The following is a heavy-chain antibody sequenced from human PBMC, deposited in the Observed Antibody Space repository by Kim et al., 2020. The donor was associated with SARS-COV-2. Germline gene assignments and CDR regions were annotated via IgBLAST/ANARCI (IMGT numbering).Heavy chain of an antibody. J-gene: IGHJ6*02. V-gene: IGHV4-59*13. CDR3: ARDTVAEGVFIGYGMDV. CDR2: IYYGGST. Sequence: SETLSLTCTVSGGSISGYYWSWIRQPPGKGLEYIGYIYYGGSTNYNPSLKSRVTVTVDTSKNQFSLKLSSVTAADTAIYYCARDTVAEGVFIGYGMDVWGQGITVIVSS. D-gene: IGHD2-21*01. CDR1: GGSISGYY.